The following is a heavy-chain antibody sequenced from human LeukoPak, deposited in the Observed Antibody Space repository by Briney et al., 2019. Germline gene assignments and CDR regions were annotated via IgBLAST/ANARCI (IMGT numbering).Heavy chain of an antibody. CDR3: AKDWDYGDYNTFHI. CDR1: GFAFHNYA. Sequence: GGSLRLSCAAAGFAFHNYAMHWIRQAPGKGLEWVSLISGDGGSKYYADSVKGRFTISRDNSKNSLYLQMNSLKTKDTALYYCAKDWDYGDYNTFHIWGQGTKVTVSS. CDR2: ISGDGGSK. V-gene: IGHV3-43*02. J-gene: IGHJ3*02. D-gene: IGHD4-17*01.